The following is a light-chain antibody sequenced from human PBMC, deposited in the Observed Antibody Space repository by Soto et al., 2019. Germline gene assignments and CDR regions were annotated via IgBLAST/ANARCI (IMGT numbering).Light chain of an antibody. CDR2: AVS. Sequence: DIQMAHSPSSLSASVGDRVTITCRASQSISTYLNWYQHKPGKAPKVLIYAVSSLQSGVPSRFSGSGSGTDFTLTITSLQPEDSATYYCQHSYGNPRTIGQGTKVDI. CDR3: QHSYGNPRT. V-gene: IGKV1-39*01. CDR1: QSISTY. J-gene: IGKJ1*01.